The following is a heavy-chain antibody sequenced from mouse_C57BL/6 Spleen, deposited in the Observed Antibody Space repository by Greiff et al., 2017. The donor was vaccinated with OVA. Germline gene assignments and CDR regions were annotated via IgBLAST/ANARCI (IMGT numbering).Heavy chain of an antibody. CDR3: AISMVTDWYFDV. D-gene: IGHD2-2*01. V-gene: IGHV1-74*01. CDR1: GYTFTSYW. Sequence: QVQLKQPGAELVKPGASVKVSCKASGYTFTSYWMHWVKQRPGQGLEWIGRIHPSDSDTNYNQKFKGKATLTVDKSSSTAYMQLSSLTSEDSAVYYCAISMVTDWYFDVWGTGTTVTVSS. CDR2: IHPSDSDT. J-gene: IGHJ1*03.